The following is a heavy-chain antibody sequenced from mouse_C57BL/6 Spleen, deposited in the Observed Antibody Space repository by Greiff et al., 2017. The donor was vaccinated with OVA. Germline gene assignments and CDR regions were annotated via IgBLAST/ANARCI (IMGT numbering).Heavy chain of an antibody. J-gene: IGHJ2*01. CDR3: ARGKTAQALFDY. CDR1: GYTFTDYY. D-gene: IGHD3-2*02. Sequence: VQLQQSGAELVRPGASVKLSCKASGYTFTDYYINWVKQRPGQGLEWIARIYPGSGNTYYNEKFKGKATLTAEKSSSTAYMQLSSLTSEDSAVYFCARGKTAQALFDYWGQGTTLTVSS. V-gene: IGHV1-76*01. CDR2: IYPGSGNT.